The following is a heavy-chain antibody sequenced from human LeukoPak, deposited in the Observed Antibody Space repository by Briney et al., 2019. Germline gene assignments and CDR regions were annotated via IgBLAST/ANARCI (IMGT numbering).Heavy chain of an antibody. Sequence: GGSLRLSCAASGFTFSSYSMNWVRQAPGKGLGWVSSISSSSSYIYYADSVKGRFTISRDNAKNSLYLQMNSLRAEDTAVYYCARDSVAGTRAFDYWGQGTLVTVSS. CDR3: ARDSVAGTRAFDY. J-gene: IGHJ4*02. D-gene: IGHD6-19*01. CDR2: ISSSSSYI. CDR1: GFTFSSYS. V-gene: IGHV3-21*01.